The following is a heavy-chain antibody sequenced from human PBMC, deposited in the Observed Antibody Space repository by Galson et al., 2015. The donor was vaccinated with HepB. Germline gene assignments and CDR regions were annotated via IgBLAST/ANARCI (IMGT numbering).Heavy chain of an antibody. CDR1: GFTFSSYW. CDR2: INSDGDTT. V-gene: IGHV3-74*01. J-gene: IGHJ4*02. CDR3: VRDPPESVG. Sequence: SLRLSCAASGFTFSSYWMHWVRQAPGKGLVWVSRINSDGDTTRYADSVKGRFTIPRDNAKNLLYLQMNSLRAEDTAVYYCVRDPPESVGWGQGILVTVSS. D-gene: IGHD2-15*01.